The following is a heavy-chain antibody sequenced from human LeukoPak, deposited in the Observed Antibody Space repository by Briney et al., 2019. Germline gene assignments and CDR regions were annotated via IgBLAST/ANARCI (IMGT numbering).Heavy chain of an antibody. CDR3: ARGLTYYDFWSGSPGMDV. CDR2: INPSGGST. V-gene: IGHV1-46*01. Sequence: ASVKVSCKASGYTFTSYYMHWVRQAPGQGLEWMGIINPSGGSTSYAQKFQGRVTMTRDTSTSTVYMELSSLRSEGTAVYYCARGLTYYDFWSGSPGMDVWGQGTTVTVSS. CDR1: GYTFTSYY. D-gene: IGHD3-3*01. J-gene: IGHJ6*02.